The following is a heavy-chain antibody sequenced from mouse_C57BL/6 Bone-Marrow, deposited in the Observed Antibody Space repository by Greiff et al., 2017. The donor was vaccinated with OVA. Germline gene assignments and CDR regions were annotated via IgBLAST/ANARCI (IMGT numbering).Heavy chain of an antibody. CDR2: ISYSGST. D-gene: IGHD3-2*02. CDR3: ARDSSGYLFAY. J-gene: IGHJ3*01. Sequence: EVQLQESGPGMVKPSQSLSLTCTVTGYSITSGYDWHWIRHFPGNKLEWMGYISYSGSTNYNPSLKSRISITHDTSKNHFFLKLNSVTTEDTATYYCARDSSGYLFAYWGQGTLVTVSA. CDR1: GYSITSGYD. V-gene: IGHV3-1*01.